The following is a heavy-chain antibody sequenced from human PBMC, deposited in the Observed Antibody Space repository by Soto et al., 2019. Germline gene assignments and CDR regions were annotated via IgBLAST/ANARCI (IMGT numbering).Heavy chain of an antibody. V-gene: IGHV4-39*01. CDR1: GGSINSNTYY. Sequence: QLQLQESGPGLVKPSDTLPLTCTVSGGSINSNTYYWAWIRQPPGKGLEWIGSIYYSGSTHYNPSLKSRVTISVDTSKNQFSLKLRSVTVADTAVYLCARGVVGATAPDYWGQGTLVTVSS. D-gene: IGHD1-26*01. CDR3: ARGVVGATAPDY. J-gene: IGHJ4*02. CDR2: IYYSGST.